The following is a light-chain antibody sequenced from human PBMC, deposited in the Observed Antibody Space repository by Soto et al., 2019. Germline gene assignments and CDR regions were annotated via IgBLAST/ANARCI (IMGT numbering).Light chain of an antibody. CDR2: LNSDGSH. CDR1: SGHSSYA. J-gene: IGLJ2*01. V-gene: IGLV4-69*01. CDR3: QTWGTGIHVV. Sequence: QLVLTQSPSASASLGASVKLTCTLSSGHSSYAIAWHQQQPEKGPRYLMKLNSDGSHSKGDGIPDRFSGSSSGAERYLTISSRQSEDEADYYCQTWGTGIHVVFCGGTKLTVL.